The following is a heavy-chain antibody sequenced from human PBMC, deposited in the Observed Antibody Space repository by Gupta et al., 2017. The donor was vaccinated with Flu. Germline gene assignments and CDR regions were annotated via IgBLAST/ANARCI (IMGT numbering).Heavy chain of an antibody. CDR3: ARVPLRPRGMDV. CDR1: GGSISSGSYY. Sequence: QVQLQESGPGLVKPSQTLSLPCTVSGGSISSGSYYWSWIRQPAGKGLEWIGRIYTSGSTNYNPSLKSRVTISVDTSKNQFSLKLSSVTAADTAVYYCARVPLRPRGMDVWGQGTTVTVSS. D-gene: IGHD6-25*01. V-gene: IGHV4-61*02. CDR2: IYTSGST. J-gene: IGHJ6*02.